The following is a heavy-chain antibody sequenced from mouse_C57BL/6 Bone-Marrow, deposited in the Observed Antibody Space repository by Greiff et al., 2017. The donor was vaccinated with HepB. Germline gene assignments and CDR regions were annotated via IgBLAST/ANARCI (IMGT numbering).Heavy chain of an antibody. D-gene: IGHD1-1*01. Sequence: VKLQQSGPELVKPGASVKISCKASGYAFSSSWMNWVKQRPGKGLEWIGRIYPGDGDTNYNGKFKGKATLTADKSSSTAYMQLSSLTSEDSAVYFCARTLRGGAMDYWGQGTSVTVSS. CDR2: IYPGDGDT. CDR3: ARTLRGGAMDY. CDR1: GYAFSSSW. V-gene: IGHV1-82*01. J-gene: IGHJ4*01.